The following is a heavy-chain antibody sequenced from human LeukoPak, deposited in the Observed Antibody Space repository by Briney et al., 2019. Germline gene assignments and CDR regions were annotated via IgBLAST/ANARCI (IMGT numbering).Heavy chain of an antibody. CDR3: ARDESWYFDY. CDR2: INPSGGST. D-gene: IGHD6-13*01. Sequence: ASXXVSCKASGYTFTSYYMHWVRQAPGQGLEGMGIINPSGGSTSYAQKFQGRVTMTRETSTSTVYMELSSLRSEDTAVYYCARDESWYFDYWGQGTLVTVSS. J-gene: IGHJ4*02. CDR1: GYTFTSYY. V-gene: IGHV1-46*03.